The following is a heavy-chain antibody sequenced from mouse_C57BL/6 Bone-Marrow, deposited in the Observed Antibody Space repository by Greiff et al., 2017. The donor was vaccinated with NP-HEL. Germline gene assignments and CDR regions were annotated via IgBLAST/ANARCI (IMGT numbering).Heavy chain of an antibody. Sequence: QVQLQQSGVELVRPGTSVKLSCKASGYTFTSYWMHWVKQRPGQGLEWIGVIDPSDSYTNYNQKFKGKATLTVDTSSSTAYMQLSSLTSEDSAVYYCARSIYYYGSSNYWGQGTTLTVSS. J-gene: IGHJ2*01. CDR2: IDPSDSYT. CDR3: ARSIYYYGSSNY. D-gene: IGHD1-1*01. CDR1: GYTFTSYW. V-gene: IGHV1-59*01.